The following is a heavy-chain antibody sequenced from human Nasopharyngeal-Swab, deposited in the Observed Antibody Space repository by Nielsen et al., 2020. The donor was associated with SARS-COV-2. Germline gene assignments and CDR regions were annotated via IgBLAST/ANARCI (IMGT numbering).Heavy chain of an antibody. V-gene: IGHV3-43*01. Sequence: GSLSLSCVAAGFTFDDYGLHWVRQVPGKGLEWVSLISWDGVKTYYADSVKGRFTISRDNSRNSLFLQMNSLKTEDTALYYCAKGVHYMSYFHTPPSDHWGQGTPVTVSS. CDR1: GFTFDDYG. J-gene: IGHJ4*02. CDR3: AKGVHYMSYFHTPPSDH. D-gene: IGHD3-10*01. CDR2: ISWDGVKT.